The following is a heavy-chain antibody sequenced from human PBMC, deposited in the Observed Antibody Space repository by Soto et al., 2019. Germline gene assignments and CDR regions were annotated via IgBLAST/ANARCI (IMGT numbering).Heavy chain of an antibody. CDR2: ISGSGGST. CDR1: GFTFSSYA. J-gene: IGHJ4*02. Sequence: GGSLRLSCATSGFTFSSYAMSWVLQASGKGLEWVSAISGSGGSTYYADSVKGRFTISRDNSKNTLYLQMNSLRAEDTAVYYCAKARAQYYDFWSGYPVDYWGQGT. CDR3: AKARAQYYDFWSGYPVDY. V-gene: IGHV3-23*01. D-gene: IGHD3-3*01.